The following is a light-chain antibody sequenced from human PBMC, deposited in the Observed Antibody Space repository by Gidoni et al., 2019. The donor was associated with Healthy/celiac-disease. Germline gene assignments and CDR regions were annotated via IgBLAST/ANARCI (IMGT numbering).Light chain of an antibody. V-gene: IGKV3-15*01. CDR2: GAS. Sequence: IVMTQSPATPSVSPEERAILSCRASPSGSSNLAWYQQKPGQAPRLLLSGASTRATGIPARFSGSGSGTEFTLTISSLQSEDFAVYYCQQYNNWPRTFGQETRLEIK. CDR3: QQYNNWPRT. CDR1: PSGSSN. J-gene: IGKJ1*01.